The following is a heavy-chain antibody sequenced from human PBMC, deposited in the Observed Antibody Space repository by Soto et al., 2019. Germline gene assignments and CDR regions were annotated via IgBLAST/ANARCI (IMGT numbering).Heavy chain of an antibody. V-gene: IGHV3-53*01. J-gene: IGHJ4*02. Sequence: GGSLRLSCAASGFTVSSNYMSWVRQAPGKGLEWVSVMYSGGSTYYADSVKGRFTISRDNSRNTLYLQMNSLRAEDTAVYYCARDPAAAVDYWGQGTLVTVPQ. CDR2: MYSGGST. CDR1: GFTVSSNY. CDR3: ARDPAAAVDY. D-gene: IGHD6-13*01.